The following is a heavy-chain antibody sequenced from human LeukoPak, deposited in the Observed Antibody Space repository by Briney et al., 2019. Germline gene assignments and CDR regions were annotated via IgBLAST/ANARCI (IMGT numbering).Heavy chain of an antibody. CDR3: ARGPVVQKLVSRWFDP. J-gene: IGHJ5*02. CDR1: EFPVGSNY. V-gene: IGHV3-66*01. CDR2: IYSGGST. Sequence: PGGSLRLSCAASEFPVGSNYMTWVRQAPGKGLEWVSLIYSGGSTYYADSVKGRFTISRDNSKNTLYLQMNSLRAEDTAVYYCARGPVVQKLVSRWFDPWGQGTLVTVSS. D-gene: IGHD4-11*01.